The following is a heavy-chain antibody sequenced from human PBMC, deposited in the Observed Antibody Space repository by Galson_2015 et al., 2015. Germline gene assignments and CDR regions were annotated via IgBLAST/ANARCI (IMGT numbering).Heavy chain of an antibody. J-gene: IGHJ3*01. Sequence: SETLSLTCTVSGGSISTSTHYWHWIRQPPGKGLEWVGNSHYSGITYYNPSLKGRVSISVDTSKNQFSLRLTSVTAAATALYFCARNWDTSTLLGNAFDVWGQGTMVTVTS. CDR2: SHYSGIT. CDR1: GGSISTSTHY. V-gene: IGHV4-39*01. CDR3: ARNWDTSTLLGNAFDV. D-gene: IGHD2-2*01.